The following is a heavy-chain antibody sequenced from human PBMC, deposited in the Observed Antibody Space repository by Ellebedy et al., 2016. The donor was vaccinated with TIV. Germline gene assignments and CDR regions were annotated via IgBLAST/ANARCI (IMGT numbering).Heavy chain of an antibody. CDR2: TSSEGSII. V-gene: IGHV3-30*18. CDR3: AKKRPGTLQELPDY. Sequence: GESLKISXAASGFILSHHGMHWVRQAPGKGLEWVAVTSSEGSIINYADSVRGRFTISRDNSKNTLYLQMGSLRPEDSAVYYCAKKRPGTLQELPDYWGQGTLVTVSS. J-gene: IGHJ4*02. D-gene: IGHD6-13*01. CDR1: GFILSHHG.